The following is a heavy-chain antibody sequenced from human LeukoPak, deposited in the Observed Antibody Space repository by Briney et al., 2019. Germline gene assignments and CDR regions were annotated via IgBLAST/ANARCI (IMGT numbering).Heavy chain of an antibody. CDR3: ARVNTYSYGYHLDY. V-gene: IGHV1-2*02. J-gene: IGHJ4*02. D-gene: IGHD5-18*01. CDR1: GYTFTGYY. Sequence: ASVKVSCKASGYTFTGYYMHWVRQAPGQGLEWMGWINPNSGGTNYAQKFQGRVTMTRDTSISTAYMELSRLRSDDTAVYYCARVNTYSYGYHLDYWGQGTLVTVSS. CDR2: INPNSGGT.